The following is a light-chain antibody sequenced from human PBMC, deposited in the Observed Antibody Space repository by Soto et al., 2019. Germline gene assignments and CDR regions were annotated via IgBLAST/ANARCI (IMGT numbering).Light chain of an antibody. CDR1: SSNIGAGYD. CDR2: DNK. J-gene: IGLJ2*01. CDR3: QSYDSSLSAVI. Sequence: QSVLTQPPSVSGAPGQRVTISCTGSSSNIGAGYDVHWYQQLPGTAPKLLIYDNKNRPSGVPDRFSGSMSDTSASLAITGLQAEDEADYYCQSYDSSLSAVIFGGGTKLTVL. V-gene: IGLV1-40*01.